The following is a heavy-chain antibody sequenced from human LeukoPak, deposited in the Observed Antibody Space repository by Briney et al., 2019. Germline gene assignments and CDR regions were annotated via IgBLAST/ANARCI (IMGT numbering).Heavy chain of an antibody. J-gene: IGHJ4*02. CDR3: AKDFGDRFYYFDS. CDR2: ISYDGSNK. CDR1: GFXFSSYA. V-gene: IGHV3-30-3*01. D-gene: IGHD4-17*01. Sequence: GGSLRLSCAASGFXFSSYAIHWVRQAPGKGLEWVAVISYDGSNKHYADSVKGRFTISRDNSKNTLFLQMNSLRAEDTAVYYCAKDFGDRFYYFDSWGQGTLVTVSS.